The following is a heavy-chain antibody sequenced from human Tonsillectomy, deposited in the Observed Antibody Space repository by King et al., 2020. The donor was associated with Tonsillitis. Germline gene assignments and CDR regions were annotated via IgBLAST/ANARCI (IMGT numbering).Heavy chain of an antibody. CDR2: IVVSTGNT. J-gene: IGHJ4*02. Sequence: QLVESGPEVKKPGTSVKVPCTASGFTFTSSAVQWVRQARGQRLEWIGWIVVSTGNTNYAQKFQERVTITRDMSTSTAYMELSSLRSEDTAVYYCAADPAYYYDNTAYNFGYWGQGTLVTVSS. V-gene: IGHV1-58*01. CDR3: AADPAYYYDNTAYNFGY. CDR1: GFTFTSSA. D-gene: IGHD3-22*01.